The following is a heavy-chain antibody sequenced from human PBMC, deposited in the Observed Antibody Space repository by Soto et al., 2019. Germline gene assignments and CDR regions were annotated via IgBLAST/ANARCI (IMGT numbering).Heavy chain of an antibody. CDR1: GFTFSNYD. V-gene: IGHV3-13*01. Sequence: EVPLVESGGGLVQPGGSLRLSCAASGFTFSNYDMHWVRQVTGKGLEWVSGITTAGDTYYPGSVKGRFTISREKAKNSLYLQMNSLSAVDTAVYYCARELHGGSSGMDVWGQGTTVTVSS. CDR3: ARELHGGSSGMDV. J-gene: IGHJ6*02. CDR2: ITTAGDT.